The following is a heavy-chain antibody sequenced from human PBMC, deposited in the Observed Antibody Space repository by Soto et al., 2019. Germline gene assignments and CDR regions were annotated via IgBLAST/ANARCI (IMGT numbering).Heavy chain of an antibody. CDR3: ARESQGYDFWSGYSDYYYMDV. CDR2: IIPILGIA. V-gene: IGHV1-69*04. D-gene: IGHD3-3*01. J-gene: IGHJ6*03. CDR1: GGTFSSYT. Sequence: SVKVSCKASGGTFSSYTISWARQAPGQGLEWMGRIIPILGIANYAQKFQGRVTITADKSTSTAYMELSSLRSEDTAVYYCARESQGYDFWSGYSDYYYMDVWGKGTTVTVSS.